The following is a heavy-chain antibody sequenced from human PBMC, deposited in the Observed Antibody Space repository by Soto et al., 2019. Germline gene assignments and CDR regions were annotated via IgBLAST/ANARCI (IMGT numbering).Heavy chain of an antibody. J-gene: IGHJ4*02. D-gene: IGHD3-22*01. CDR3: AHRLDYSDSSGYPPQNYFDY. CDR1: GFSLSTSGVG. Sequence: QITLKESGPTLVKPTQTLTLTCTFSGFSLSTSGVGVGWIRQPPGKALEWLALIYWDDDKRYSPSLKSRLTITKDTSKNQVVLTMTNMDPVDTATYYCAHRLDYSDSSGYPPQNYFDYWGQGTLVTVSS. V-gene: IGHV2-5*02. CDR2: IYWDDDK.